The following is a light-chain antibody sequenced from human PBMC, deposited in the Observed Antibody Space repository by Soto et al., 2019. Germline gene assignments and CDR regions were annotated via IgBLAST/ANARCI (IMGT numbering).Light chain of an antibody. Sequence: SVLTQSASVSGSPGQSITISCAGTSSDVGGYTYVSWYQQHPGKAPKLMIYDVSNRPSGVSNRFSGSKSGNTASLTISGLQAEDEADYYCTSYTSSSTPYVFGGGTKVTVL. CDR3: TSYTSSSTPYV. CDR2: DVS. V-gene: IGLV2-14*01. J-gene: IGLJ1*01. CDR1: SSDVGGYTY.